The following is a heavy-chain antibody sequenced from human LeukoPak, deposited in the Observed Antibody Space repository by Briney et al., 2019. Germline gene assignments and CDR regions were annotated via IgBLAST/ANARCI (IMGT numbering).Heavy chain of an antibody. J-gene: IGHJ4*02. D-gene: IGHD3-3*01. CDR2: IYTSGST. CDR1: GGSISSGSYY. Sequence: PSETLSLTCTVSGGSISSGSYYWSWIRQPAGKGLEWIGRIYTSGSTNYNPSLKSRVTISVDTSKNQFSLKLSSVTAADTAVYYCAGGYYDFWSGYSYYCDYWGQGTLVTVSS. CDR3: AGGYYDFWSGYSYYCDY. V-gene: IGHV4-61*02.